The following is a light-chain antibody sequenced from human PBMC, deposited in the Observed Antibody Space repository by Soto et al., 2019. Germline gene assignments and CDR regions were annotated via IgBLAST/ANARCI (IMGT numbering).Light chain of an antibody. CDR2: AAS. Sequence: DIQMTQCPSSLSASXXXXXSXTXRASQSISSYLNWYQQKPGKAPKLLIYAASSLQSGVPSRFGGSGSGTDFTLTISSLQPEDFATYYCQQSYSTPWTFGQGTKVDIK. CDR3: QQSYSTPWT. V-gene: IGKV1-39*01. CDR1: QSISSY. J-gene: IGKJ1*01.